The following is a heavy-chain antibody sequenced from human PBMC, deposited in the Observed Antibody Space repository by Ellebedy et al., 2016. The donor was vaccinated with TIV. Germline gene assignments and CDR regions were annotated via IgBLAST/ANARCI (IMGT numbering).Heavy chain of an antibody. CDR3: ARAPGYCRGGSCYGPIDY. J-gene: IGHJ4*02. CDR1: GDSIISGDFY. V-gene: IGHV4-30-4*01. Sequence: MPSETLSLTCTVSGDSIISGDFYWTWIRQPPGKGLEWIGYIYNSGGTYYNPSLKSRVIISVDTSKNQFSLKLSSVTAADTPVYYCARAPGYCRGGSCYGPIDYWGQGTLVTVSS. D-gene: IGHD2-15*01. CDR2: IYNSGGT.